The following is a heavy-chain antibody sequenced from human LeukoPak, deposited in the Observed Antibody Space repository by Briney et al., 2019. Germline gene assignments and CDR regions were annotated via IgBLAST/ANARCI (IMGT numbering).Heavy chain of an antibody. CDR2: IYYSGST. D-gene: IGHD3-22*01. CDR1: GGSISSYY. J-gene: IGHJ4*02. V-gene: IGHV4-59*01. Sequence: SETLSLTCTVSGGSISSYYWSWIRQPPGKGLEWIGYIYYSGSTNYNPSLKSRVTISVDTSKNQFSLKLSSVTAVDTAVHYCARDNLGGYFDYWGQGTLVTVSS. CDR3: ARDNLGGYFDY.